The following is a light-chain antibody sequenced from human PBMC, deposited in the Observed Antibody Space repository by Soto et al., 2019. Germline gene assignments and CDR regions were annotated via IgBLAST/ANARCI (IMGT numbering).Light chain of an antibody. J-gene: IGLJ3*02. V-gene: IGLV4-69*01. CDR1: SGHSRYA. Sequence: QLVLTQSPSASASLGASVKLTCTLSSGHSRYAIAWHQKRPEKGPRYLMKLNSDGSHSKGDGIPGRFSGSSSGAERYLTISSLQSKDVADFYCQTWVTGIQVFGGGTKLTVL. CDR2: LNSDGSH. CDR3: QTWVTGIQV.